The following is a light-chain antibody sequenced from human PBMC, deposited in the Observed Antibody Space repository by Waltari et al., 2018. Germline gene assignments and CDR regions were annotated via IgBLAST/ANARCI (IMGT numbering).Light chain of an antibody. CDR1: TSNIGNNP. V-gene: IGLV1-44*01. Sequence: QSVLTQPPSASGTPGQRVTISSSGRTSNIGNNPLNWYQQLPGTAPKVLIYNDNERPWGVPDRFSGSKSGPSASLAISGLQSDDEADYYCASRDDSLNVWVFGGGTKVTVL. CDR2: NDN. J-gene: IGLJ3*02. CDR3: ASRDDSLNVWV.